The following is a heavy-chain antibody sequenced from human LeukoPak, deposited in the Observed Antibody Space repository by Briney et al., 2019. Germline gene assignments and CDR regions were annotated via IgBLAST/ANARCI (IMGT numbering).Heavy chain of an antibody. Sequence: GGSLRLSCAASGFTFSSYAMSWVRQAPGQGLQWVSAISDSGGSTDYADSVKGRFTISRDNSKNTLYLQMNSLRAEDTAVYYCAKRGAGDYDYGDYFDYWGQGTLVTVSS. J-gene: IGHJ4*02. V-gene: IGHV3-23*01. CDR3: AKRGAGDYDYGDYFDY. CDR1: GFTFSSYA. CDR2: ISDSGGST. D-gene: IGHD4-17*01.